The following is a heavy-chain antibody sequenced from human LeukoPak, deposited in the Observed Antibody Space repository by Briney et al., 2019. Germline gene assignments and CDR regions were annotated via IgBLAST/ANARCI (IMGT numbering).Heavy chain of an antibody. V-gene: IGHV3-30*02. CDR1: GFTVSSNS. CDR2: IRYDGSNK. J-gene: IGHJ4*02. D-gene: IGHD6-19*01. CDR3: AKDHRSGWFLFDY. Sequence: GGSLRLSCTVSGFTVSSNSMSWVRQAPGKGLEWVAFIRYDGSNKYYADSVKGRFTISRDNSKNTLYLQMNSLRAEDTAVYYCAKDHRSGWFLFDYWGQGTLVTVSS.